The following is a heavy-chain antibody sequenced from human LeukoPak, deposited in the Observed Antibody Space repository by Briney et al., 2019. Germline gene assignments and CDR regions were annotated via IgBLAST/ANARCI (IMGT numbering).Heavy chain of an antibody. J-gene: IGHJ6*03. CDR1: GYTFTSYD. Sequence: ASVKVSCKASGYTFTSYDINWVRQAPGQGLEWMGWINPNSGGTNYAQKFQGRVTMTRDTSISTAYMELSSLRSEDTAVYYCARGLVKPAAMWVYYYYYYMDVWGKGTTVTISS. CDR3: ARGLVKPAAMWVYYYYYYMDV. CDR2: INPNSGGT. D-gene: IGHD2-2*01. V-gene: IGHV1-2*02.